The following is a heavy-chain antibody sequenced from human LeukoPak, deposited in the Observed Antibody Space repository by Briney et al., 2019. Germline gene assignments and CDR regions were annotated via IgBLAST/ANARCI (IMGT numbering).Heavy chain of an antibody. Sequence: SETLSLTCAVSGYSISSGYYWGWIRQPPGKGLEWIGRIYHSGSTYYNPSLKSRVTISVDTSKNQFPLKLSSVTAADTAVYYCARHAYCSGGSCLAAIDYWGQGTLVTVSS. J-gene: IGHJ4*02. CDR3: ARHAYCSGGSCLAAIDY. V-gene: IGHV4-38-2*01. CDR2: IYHSGST. CDR1: GYSISSGYY. D-gene: IGHD2-15*01.